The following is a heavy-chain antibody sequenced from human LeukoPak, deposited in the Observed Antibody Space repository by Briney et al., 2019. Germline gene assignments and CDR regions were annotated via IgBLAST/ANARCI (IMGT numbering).Heavy chain of an antibody. CDR3: AKGIVGANFDY. D-gene: IGHD1-26*01. CDR1: GFTFSSYG. V-gene: IGHV3-23*01. J-gene: IGHJ4*02. CDR2: ISGSGGST. Sequence: GGTLRLSCAASGFTFSSYGMSWVRQAPGKGLEWVSAISGSGGSTYYADSVKGRFTISRDNSKNTLYLQMNSLRAEDTAVYYCAKGIVGANFDYWGQGTLVTVSS.